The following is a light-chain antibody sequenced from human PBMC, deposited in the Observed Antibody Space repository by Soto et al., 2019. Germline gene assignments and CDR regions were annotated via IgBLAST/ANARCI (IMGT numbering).Light chain of an antibody. CDR2: GVN. CDR3: SSYTTSTSFIL. Sequence: QSALTQPRSVSGSPGQSVTISCTGTSSDVGGYGYVSWYQQHPDKAPKLMIYGVNKRPSGVPDRFSGSKSGNTASLTISGLQADDEADYYCSSYTTSTSFILFGGGTKLTVL. V-gene: IGLV2-11*01. J-gene: IGLJ2*01. CDR1: SSDVGGYGY.